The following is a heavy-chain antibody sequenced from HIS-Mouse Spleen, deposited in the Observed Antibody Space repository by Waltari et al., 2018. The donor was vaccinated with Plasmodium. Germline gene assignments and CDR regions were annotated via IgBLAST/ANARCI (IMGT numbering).Heavy chain of an antibody. D-gene: IGHD6-13*01. CDR3: ASSWYWYFDL. CDR1: GFTFRSYW. CDR2: IKQDGSEK. V-gene: IGHV3-7*01. J-gene: IGHJ2*01. Sequence: EVQLVESGGGLVQPGGALRLSWAAYGFTFRSYWMSWVRQAPGKGLEWVANIKQDGSEKYYVDSVKGRFTISRDNAKNSLYLQMNSLRAEDTAVYYCASSWYWYFDLWGRGTLVTVSS.